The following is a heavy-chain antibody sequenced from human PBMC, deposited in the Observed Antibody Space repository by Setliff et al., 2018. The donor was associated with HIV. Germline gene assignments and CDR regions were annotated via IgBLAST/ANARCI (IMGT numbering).Heavy chain of an antibody. CDR1: GGSININNYY. CDR3: ARNTRAGDFDY. Sequence: PSETLSLTCTVSGGSININNYYWGWIRQPPGKGLEWIGSIYYSGAIYYKPSLKSRLTIAIDTSKNQFSLKLRSVTAADTAVYYCARNTRAGDFDYWGQGTLVTISS. D-gene: IGHD3-10*01. V-gene: IGHV4-39*01. CDR2: IYYSGAI. J-gene: IGHJ4*02.